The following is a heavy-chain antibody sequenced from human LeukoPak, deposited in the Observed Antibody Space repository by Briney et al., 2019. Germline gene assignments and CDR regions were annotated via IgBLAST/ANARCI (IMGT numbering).Heavy chain of an antibody. CDR3: ARGIAY. CDR1: GFTVSSYY. CDR2: IYTGGGR. Sequence: GGSLRLPCAASGFTVSSYYMNWVRQAPGKELEWVSVIYTGGGRYYADSVRGRFTISRDTSKNMVFLQMNSLRVEDTAVYYCARGIAYWGREPLVTVSS. J-gene: IGHJ4*02. V-gene: IGHV3-53*01.